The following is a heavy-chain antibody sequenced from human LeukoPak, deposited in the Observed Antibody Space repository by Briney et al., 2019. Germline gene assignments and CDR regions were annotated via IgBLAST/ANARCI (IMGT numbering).Heavy chain of an antibody. CDR3: AKDQRHERRIGVCSSGIDY. CDR1: GFTFSSYA. J-gene: IGHJ4*02. D-gene: IGHD2-8*01. V-gene: IGHV3-23*01. Sequence: PGGSLRLSCAASGFTFSSYAMSWVRQAPGKGLEWVSTISGSGGNTYYADSVKGRFTISRDNSKNTLYLQMNSLRAEDTAVYYCAKDQRHERRIGVCSSGIDYWGQGTLVTVSS. CDR2: ISGSGGNT.